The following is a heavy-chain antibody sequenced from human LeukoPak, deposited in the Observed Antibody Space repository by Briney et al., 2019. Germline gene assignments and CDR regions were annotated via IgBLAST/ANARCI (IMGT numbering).Heavy chain of an antibody. Sequence: SVKVSCKASGGTFSSYAVSWVRQAPGQGLEWMGGIIPIFGTANYAQKFQGRVTITADESTSTAYLELSSLRSEDTAVYYCASPPEGYCSSTSCYDHPYYYYYGMDVWGQGTTVTVSS. CDR1: GGTFSSYA. CDR3: ASPPEGYCSSTSCYDHPYYYYYGMDV. V-gene: IGHV1-69*01. D-gene: IGHD2-2*01. J-gene: IGHJ6*02. CDR2: IIPIFGTA.